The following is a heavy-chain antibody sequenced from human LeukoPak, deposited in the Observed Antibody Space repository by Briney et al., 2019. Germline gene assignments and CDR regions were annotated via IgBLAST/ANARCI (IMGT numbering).Heavy chain of an antibody. CDR1: GYTFTSYG. CDR2: ISAYNGNT. Sequence: ASVKVSCKASGYTFTSYGISWVRQAPGQGLEWMGWISAYNGNTNYAQKLQGRVTMTTDTSTSTAYMELRSLRSDDTAVYYCARGEVYYYDSSGPKGPSFDYWGQGTLVTVSS. D-gene: IGHD3-22*01. J-gene: IGHJ4*02. V-gene: IGHV1-18*01. CDR3: ARGEVYYYDSSGPKGPSFDY.